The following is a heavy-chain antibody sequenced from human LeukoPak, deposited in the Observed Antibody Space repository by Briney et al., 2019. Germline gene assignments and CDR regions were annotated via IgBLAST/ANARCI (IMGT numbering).Heavy chain of an antibody. CDR3: GRDFYYGSGSLDY. CDR2: INSDGRTT. Sequence: GGSLRLSCAASGFIVRSYWMPWVRQAPGKGLVWVSRINSDGRTTNYADSVKGRFTVSRDNAKNTVYLQMNSLRAEDTAVYYCGRDFYYGSGSLDYWGQGTLVTVSS. CDR1: GFIVRSYW. D-gene: IGHD3-10*01. J-gene: IGHJ4*02. V-gene: IGHV3-74*01.